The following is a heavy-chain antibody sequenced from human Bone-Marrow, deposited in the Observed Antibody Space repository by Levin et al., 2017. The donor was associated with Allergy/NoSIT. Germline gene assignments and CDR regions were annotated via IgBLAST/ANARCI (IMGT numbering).Heavy chain of an antibody. Sequence: MASETLSLTCNVSGGSISSSYWSWIRQPPGKGLEWIGCVYYTGSTHYNPSLKSRVTISVDRSKSHFSLKLSSLSAADTAVYYCARVDKEQCLDTGYSYRGMDVWGQGTTVIVSS. CDR2: VYYTGST. D-gene: IGHD6-19*01. CDR1: GGSISSSY. J-gene: IGHJ6*02. V-gene: IGHV4-59*01. CDR3: ARVDKEQCLDTGYSYRGMDV.